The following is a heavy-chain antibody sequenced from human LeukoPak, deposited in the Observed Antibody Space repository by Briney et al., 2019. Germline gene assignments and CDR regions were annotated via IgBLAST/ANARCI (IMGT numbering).Heavy chain of an antibody. V-gene: IGHV4-59*08. CDR1: GGSISSYY. Sequence: PSETLSLTCTVSGGSISSYYWSWIRQPPGKGLEWIGYIYYSGSTNYNPSLKSRVTISVDTSKNQFSLKLSSVTAADTAVYYCSGASRYSSSWYDYWGQGTLVAVSS. J-gene: IGHJ4*02. CDR2: IYYSGST. D-gene: IGHD6-13*01. CDR3: SGASRYSSSWYDY.